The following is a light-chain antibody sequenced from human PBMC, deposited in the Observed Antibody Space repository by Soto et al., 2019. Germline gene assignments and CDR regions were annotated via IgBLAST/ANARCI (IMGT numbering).Light chain of an antibody. CDR1: QNIFMF. CDR3: HQYNSDLGIT. V-gene: IGKV1-5*03. Sequence: DIQMTQSPSTLSASVGDRVTITCRASQNIFMFLAWYQQKPGKAPKLLMYKASTLESGVPSRFSGSGSGTEFTLTISSLQPDDFATYYCHQYNSDLGITFGPGTKVDI. J-gene: IGKJ3*01. CDR2: KAS.